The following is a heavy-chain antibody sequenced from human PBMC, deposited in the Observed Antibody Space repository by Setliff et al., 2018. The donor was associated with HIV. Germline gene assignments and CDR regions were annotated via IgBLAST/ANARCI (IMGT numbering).Heavy chain of an antibody. J-gene: IGHJ3*01. CDR3: ARGKVRWELLLGPDDAFDL. CDR1: GYTFTSYA. D-gene: IGHD1-26*01. V-gene: IGHV7-4-1*02. CDR2: INTNTGNP. Sequence: AASVKVSCKASGYTFTSYAMNWVRQAPGQGLEWMGWINTNTGNPTYAQGFTGRFVFSLDNYVNTAYLQISSLKAEDTAVYYCARGKVRWELLLGPDDAFDLWGQGTMVTVSS.